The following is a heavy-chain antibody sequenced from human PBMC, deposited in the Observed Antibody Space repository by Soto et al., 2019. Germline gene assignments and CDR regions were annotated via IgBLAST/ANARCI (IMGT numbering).Heavy chain of an antibody. CDR1: GFTFSSYW. CDR2: INSDGSST. CDR3: ARGDSSGYYYVKAFDI. J-gene: IGHJ3*02. D-gene: IGHD3-22*01. V-gene: IGHV3-74*01. Sequence: GGSLRLSCAASGFTFSSYWMHWVRQAPGKGLVWVSRINSDGSSTSYADSVKGRFTISRDNAKNTLYLQMNSLRAEDTAVYYCARGDSSGYYYVKAFDIWGQGTMVTVSS.